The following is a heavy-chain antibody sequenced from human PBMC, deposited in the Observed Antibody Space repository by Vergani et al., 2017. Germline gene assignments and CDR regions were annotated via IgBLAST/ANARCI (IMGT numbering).Heavy chain of an antibody. D-gene: IGHD1-1*01. CDR2: INTDTGNP. CDR3: ARAVRRVWDYYGLDV. J-gene: IGHJ6*01. V-gene: IGHV7-4-1*02. Sequence: VQLVQSGSELKKPGASVTVSCKASVYTFTIHAMNWVRQAPGQGLVWMGWINTDTGNPTYTQRFTGRFVFSLDTSVSTAYLQISGLKADDTAVYYCARAVRRVWDYYGLDVWGQGATVAVSS. CDR1: VYTFTIHA.